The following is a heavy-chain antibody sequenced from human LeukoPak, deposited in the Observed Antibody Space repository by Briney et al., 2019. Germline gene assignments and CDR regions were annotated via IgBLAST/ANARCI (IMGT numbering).Heavy chain of an antibody. D-gene: IGHD3-10*01. V-gene: IGHV4-30-4*08. CDR2: IYYSGST. Sequence: SQTLSLTCTVSGGSISSGDYYWSWIRQPPGKGLEWIGYIYYSGSTYYNPSLKSRVTISVDTSKNQFSLKLSSVTAADTAVYYCARDGSGTIRGGINAFDIWGQGTMVTVSS. CDR3: ARDGSGTIRGGINAFDI. J-gene: IGHJ3*02. CDR1: GGSISSGDYY.